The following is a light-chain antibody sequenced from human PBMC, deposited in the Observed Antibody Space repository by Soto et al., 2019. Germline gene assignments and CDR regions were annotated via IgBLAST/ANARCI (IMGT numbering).Light chain of an antibody. J-gene: IGKJ4*01. Sequence: DIQMTQSPSSLSASVGDRVTITCRASQSISSYLSWYQQKPGKAPKLLIYDTSNLQSGVPSRFSGSGSGTDFTLTISSLQSEDFATYYCQQNSITPLTFGGGTKV. CDR1: QSISSY. CDR3: QQNSITPLT. CDR2: DTS. V-gene: IGKV1-39*01.